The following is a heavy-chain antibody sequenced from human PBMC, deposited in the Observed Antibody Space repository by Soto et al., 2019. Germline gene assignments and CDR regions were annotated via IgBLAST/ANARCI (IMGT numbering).Heavy chain of an antibody. J-gene: IGHJ6*02. Sequence: QVQLVQSGAEVKKPGSSVRVSCKASGGTLRNYGISWVRQAPGQGHEWMGGIIPVFGTANYAQKFQGRVTITADESTSTVYMDLTSLRSEDTAVYYCSRGDATKIVVTTYYGMDVWGQGTTVAVSS. CDR1: GGTLRNYG. CDR2: IIPVFGTA. D-gene: IGHD4-17*01. CDR3: SRGDATKIVVTTYYGMDV. V-gene: IGHV1-69*12.